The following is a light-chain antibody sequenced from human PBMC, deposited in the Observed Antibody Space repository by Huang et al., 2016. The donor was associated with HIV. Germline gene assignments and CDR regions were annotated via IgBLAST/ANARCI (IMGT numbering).Light chain of an antibody. Sequence: EIVLTQSPAILSLSPGERATLSFRASQSVTDFLVWCRQKPGRSPSLLIYRAANRATGTPARFSGSGSGTDFTLTISSLEPEDFAIYYCQERIHWPRLTFGGGTKVEIK. J-gene: IGKJ4*01. CDR1: QSVTDF. CDR2: RAA. V-gene: IGKV3-11*01. CDR3: QERIHWPRLT.